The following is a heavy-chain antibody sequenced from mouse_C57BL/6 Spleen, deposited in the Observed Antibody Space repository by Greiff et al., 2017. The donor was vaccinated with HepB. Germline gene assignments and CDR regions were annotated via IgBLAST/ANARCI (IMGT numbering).Heavy chain of an antibody. CDR3: TRDDYYGNYYFDY. Sequence: EVQRVESGEGLVKPGGSLKLSCAASGFTFSSYAMSWVRQTPEKRLEWVAYISSGGDYIYYADTVKGRFTISRDNARNTLYLQMSSLKSEDTAMYYCTRDDYYGNYYFDYWGQGTTLTVSS. D-gene: IGHD2-1*01. J-gene: IGHJ2*01. V-gene: IGHV5-9-1*02. CDR2: ISSGGDYI. CDR1: GFTFSSYA.